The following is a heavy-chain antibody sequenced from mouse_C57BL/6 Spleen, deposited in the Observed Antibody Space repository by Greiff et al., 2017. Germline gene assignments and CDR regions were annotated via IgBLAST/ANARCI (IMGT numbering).Heavy chain of an antibody. Sequence: EVQRVESGGGLVKPGGSLKLSCAASGFTFSDYGMHWVRQAPEKGLEWVAYISSGSSTIYYADTVKGRFTISRDNAKNTLFLQMTSLRSEDTAMYYCARGGDYDEGYYFDYWGQGTTLTVSS. D-gene: IGHD2-4*01. J-gene: IGHJ2*01. V-gene: IGHV5-17*01. CDR3: ARGGDYDEGYYFDY. CDR2: ISSGSSTI. CDR1: GFTFSDYG.